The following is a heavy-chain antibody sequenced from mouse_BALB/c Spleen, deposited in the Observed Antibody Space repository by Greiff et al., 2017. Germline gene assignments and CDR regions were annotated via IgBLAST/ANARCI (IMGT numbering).Heavy chain of an antibody. Sequence: VKLVESGAELARPGASVKMSCKASGYTFTSYTMHWVKQRPGQGLEWIGYINPSSGYTNYNQKFKDKATLTADKSSSTAYMQLSSLTSEDSAVYYCARGGNFPWFAYWGQGTLVAVSA. CDR3: ARGGNFPWFAY. CDR2: INPSSGYT. D-gene: IGHD2-1*01. CDR1: GYTFTSYT. J-gene: IGHJ3*01. V-gene: IGHV1-4*01.